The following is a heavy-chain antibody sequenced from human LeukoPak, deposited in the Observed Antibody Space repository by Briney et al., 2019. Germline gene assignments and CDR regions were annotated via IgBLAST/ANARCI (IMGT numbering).Heavy chain of an antibody. CDR3: ARDGSGDYGDFLDAFDI. CDR1: GFTFSSYA. CDR2: ISYDGSNK. D-gene: IGHD4-17*01. V-gene: IGHV3-30-3*01. J-gene: IGHJ3*02. Sequence: PGRSLRLSCAASGFTFSSYAMHWVRQAPGKGLEWVAVISYDGSNKYYADSVKGRFTISRDNSKNTLYLQMNSLRAGDTAVYYCARDGSGDYGDFLDAFDIWGQGTMVTVSS.